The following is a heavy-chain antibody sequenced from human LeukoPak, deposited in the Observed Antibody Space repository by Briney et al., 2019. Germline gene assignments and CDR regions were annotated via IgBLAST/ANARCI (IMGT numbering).Heavy chain of an antibody. J-gene: IGHJ6*02. D-gene: IGHD6-6*01. CDR2: ISGSGGST. CDR1: GFTFSSYA. V-gene: IGHV3-23*01. CDR3: AKDLIAARSIYYYYGMDV. Sequence: PGGSLRLSCAASGFTFSSYAMSWVRQAPGKGLEWVSAISGSGGSTYYADSVKGRFTISRDNSKNTLYLQMNSLRAEDTAVYYCAKDLIAARSIYYYYGMDVWGQGTTVTVSS.